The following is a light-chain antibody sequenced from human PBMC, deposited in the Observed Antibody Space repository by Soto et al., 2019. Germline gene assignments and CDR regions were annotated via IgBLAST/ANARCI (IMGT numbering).Light chain of an antibody. Sequence: DIQLTQSPSTLSASVGDRVTNTCRASQSITIWLAWYQQKPGKAPKLLIFDASSLESGVPSRFSGSGSGTEFTLTISSLQPDDFATYYCQHYKSYSWTFGQGTKVDIK. V-gene: IGKV1-5*01. CDR3: QHYKSYSWT. CDR1: QSITIW. J-gene: IGKJ1*01. CDR2: DAS.